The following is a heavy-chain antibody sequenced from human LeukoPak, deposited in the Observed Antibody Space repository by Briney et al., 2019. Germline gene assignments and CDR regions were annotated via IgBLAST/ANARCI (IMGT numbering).Heavy chain of an antibody. CDR2: ISSSSSYI. V-gene: IGHV3-21*01. Sequence: SGGSLRLSCAASGFTFSSYSMNWVRQAPGKGLEWVSSISSSSSYIYYADSVKGRFTISRDNAKNSLCLQMNSLRAEDTAVYYCARDWLGVEQLVDYYYMDVWGKGTTVTVSS. J-gene: IGHJ6*03. CDR1: GFTFSSYS. CDR3: ARDWLGVEQLVDYYYMDV. D-gene: IGHD6-6*01.